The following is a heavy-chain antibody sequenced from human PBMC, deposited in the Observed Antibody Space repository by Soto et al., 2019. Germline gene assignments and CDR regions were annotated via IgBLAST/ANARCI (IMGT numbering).Heavy chain of an antibody. CDR1: GYSFTSYW. D-gene: IGHD5-18*01. Sequence: GESLKISCKGSGYSFTSYWISWVRQMPGKGLEWMGRIDPSDSYTNYSPSFQGHVTISADKSISTAYLQWSSLKASDTAMYYCARNSYGRYYYYGMDVWGQGTTVTVCS. V-gene: IGHV5-10-1*01. CDR3: ARNSYGRYYYYGMDV. J-gene: IGHJ6*02. CDR2: IDPSDSYT.